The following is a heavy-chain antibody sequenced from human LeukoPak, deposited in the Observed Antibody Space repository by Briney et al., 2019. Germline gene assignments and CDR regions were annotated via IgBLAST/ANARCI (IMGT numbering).Heavy chain of an antibody. Sequence: PGGSLRLSCAASGFTFSSYAMSWVRQAPGKGLEWVSAISGSGGSTYYADSVKGRFTISRDNSKNTLYLQMNSLRAEDTAVYYCARDWDVVGATGYFDYWGQGTLVTVSS. CDR3: ARDWDVVGATGYFDY. CDR1: GFTFSSYA. J-gene: IGHJ4*02. CDR2: ISGSGGST. V-gene: IGHV3-23*01. D-gene: IGHD1-26*01.